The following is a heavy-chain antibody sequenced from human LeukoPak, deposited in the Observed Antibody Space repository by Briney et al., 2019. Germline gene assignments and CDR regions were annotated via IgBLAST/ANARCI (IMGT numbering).Heavy chain of an antibody. V-gene: IGHV4-31*03. D-gene: IGHD3-22*01. CDR1: GGSISSGGYY. J-gene: IGHJ4*02. CDR3: ARDIYDSSGYYMDY. CDR2: IYYSGST. Sequence: SQTLSLTCTVSGGSISSGGYYWTWIRQHPGKGLEWIGYIYYSGSTYYHPSLKSRVTISVDTSKNQFSLKLSSVTAADTAVYYCARDIYDSSGYYMDYWGQGTLVTVSS.